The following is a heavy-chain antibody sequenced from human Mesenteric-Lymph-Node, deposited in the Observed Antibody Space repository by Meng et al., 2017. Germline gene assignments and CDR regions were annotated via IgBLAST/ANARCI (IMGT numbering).Heavy chain of an antibody. Sequence: GESLKISCAASGFTLSNCAMSWVRQAPGQGLEWVSTITSDGSWTNYADSVKGRFTISRDSSKTSLYLEMHSLRAEDTAVYYCARGFDILTGYYSLNFDYWGQGTLVTVSS. CDR3: ARGFDILTGYYSLNFDY. CDR2: ITSDGSWT. V-gene: IGHV3-23*01. CDR1: GFTLSNCA. D-gene: IGHD3-9*01. J-gene: IGHJ4*02.